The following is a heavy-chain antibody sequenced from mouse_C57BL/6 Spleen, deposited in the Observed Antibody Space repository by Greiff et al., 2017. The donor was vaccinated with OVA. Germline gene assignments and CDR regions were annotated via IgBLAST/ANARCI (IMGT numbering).Heavy chain of an antibody. V-gene: IGHV1-22*01. D-gene: IGHD2-2*01. CDR1: GFTFTDYY. CDR2: INPNNGGT. Sequence: EVQLVESGPELVQPGASVKMSCKASGFTFTDYYMHWVQQSHGKSLEWIGYINPNNGGTSYKQKFKGKATLTENKTSSTDYMELRSLTSENSAVYYCARWGVTTGVDYWGQGTTLTVSS. CDR3: ARWGVTTGVDY. J-gene: IGHJ2*01.